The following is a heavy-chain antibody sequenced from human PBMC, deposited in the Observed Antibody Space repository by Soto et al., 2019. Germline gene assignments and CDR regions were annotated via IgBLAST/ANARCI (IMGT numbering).Heavy chain of an antibody. CDR2: IRQDGSEK. J-gene: IGHJ4*02. CDR3: ARDTVTGGFFDC. V-gene: IGHV3-7*01. CDR1: GFTFSNYW. D-gene: IGHD4-4*01. Sequence: EVQLVESGGGLVQPGGSLRLSCAASGFTFSNYWMTWVRQAPGKGLEWVANIRQDGSEKYYVDSVKGRFTISRDNAKNLLSLQMNSLRADDTAVYYCARDTVTGGFFDCWGQGALVTVSS.